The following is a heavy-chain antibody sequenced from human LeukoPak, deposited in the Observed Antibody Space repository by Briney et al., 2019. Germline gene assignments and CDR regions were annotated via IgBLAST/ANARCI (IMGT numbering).Heavy chain of an antibody. J-gene: IGHJ3*02. Sequence: GGSLRLSCSASGFTFSSYAMHWVRQAPGKGLEYVSAISSNGGSTYYADPMKGRFTISRDNSKNTLYLQMSSLRAEDTAVYYCVKDLIVVVPAAPPPAFDIWGQGTMVTVSS. CDR1: GFTFSSYA. CDR2: ISSNGGST. V-gene: IGHV3-64D*09. D-gene: IGHD2-2*01. CDR3: VKDLIVVVPAAPPPAFDI.